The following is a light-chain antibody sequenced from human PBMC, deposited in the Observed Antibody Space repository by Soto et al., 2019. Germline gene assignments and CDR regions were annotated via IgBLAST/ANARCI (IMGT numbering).Light chain of an antibody. Sequence: DIQMTQSPPSLSASVGDRVTITCRASQGIGNSLAWYQQKPGTVPKLLIYSASTLQSGVPSRFSGSGSVTDFTHAMSRRQPEDVAAYYCRRYNTVRATFGQGTRLEI. CDR2: SAS. J-gene: IGKJ5*01. CDR1: QGIGNS. V-gene: IGKV1-27*01. CDR3: RRYNTVRAT.